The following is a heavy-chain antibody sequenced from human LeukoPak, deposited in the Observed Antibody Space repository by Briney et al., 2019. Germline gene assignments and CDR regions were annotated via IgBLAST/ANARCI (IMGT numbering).Heavy chain of an antibody. D-gene: IGHD4-11*01. V-gene: IGHV4-4*07. CDR2: IYTSGST. J-gene: IGHJ3*02. Sequence: SETLSLTCTVSGGSISSYYWSWIRQPAGKGLEWIGRIYTSGSTNYNPSLKSRVTISVDTSKNQFSLKLSSVTAADTAVYYCASRLHSYAFDIWGQGTMVTVSS. CDR1: GGSISSYY. CDR3: ASRLHSYAFDI.